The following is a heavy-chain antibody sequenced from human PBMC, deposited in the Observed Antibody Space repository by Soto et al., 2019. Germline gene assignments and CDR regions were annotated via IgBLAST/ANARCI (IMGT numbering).Heavy chain of an antibody. J-gene: IGHJ4*02. CDR3: ATVGDILTGYR. CDR1: GGTFSSYV. CDR2: IIPIFGTA. D-gene: IGHD3-9*01. V-gene: IGHV1-69*13. Sequence: SVKVSCKASGGTFSSYVISWVRQAPGQGLEWMGGIIPIFGTANYAQKFQGRVTITAAESTSTAYMELSSLRSEDTAVYYCATVGDILTGYRWGQGTLVTVSS.